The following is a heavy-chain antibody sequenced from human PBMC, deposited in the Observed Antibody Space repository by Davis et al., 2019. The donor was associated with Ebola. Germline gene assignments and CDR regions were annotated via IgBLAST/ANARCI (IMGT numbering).Heavy chain of an antibody. V-gene: IGHV4-38-2*01. CDR2: LYNSVST. D-gene: IGHD3-10*01. Sequence: PSETLSPTCDVSGYSVSSGDYWPWIRQSPGKGLERIGSLYNSVSTYYKPSLKSRVTISVDSSKNQFSLELRSVTDADTAVYYCARNKSSVPPSGFLDLWGRGALVTVSS. CDR1: GYSVSSGDY. CDR3: ARNKSSVPPSGFLDL. J-gene: IGHJ2*01.